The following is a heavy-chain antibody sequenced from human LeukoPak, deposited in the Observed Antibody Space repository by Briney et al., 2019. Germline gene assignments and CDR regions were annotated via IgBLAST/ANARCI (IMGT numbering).Heavy chain of an antibody. V-gene: IGHV4-4*07. CDR2: IYTSGTT. CDR3: ARMKKLRFLEWYSNWFDP. CDR1: DGSISSYH. D-gene: IGHD3-3*01. J-gene: IGHJ5*02. Sequence: SETLSLTCTVSDGSISSYHWSWIRQPAGKGLEWIGRIYTSGTTNYNPSLKSRVTISVDTSKNQFSLKLSSVTAADTAVYYCARMKKLRFLEWYSNWFDPWGQGTLVTVSS.